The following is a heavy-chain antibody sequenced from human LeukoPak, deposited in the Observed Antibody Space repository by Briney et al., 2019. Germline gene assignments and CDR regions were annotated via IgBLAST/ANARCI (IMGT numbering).Heavy chain of an antibody. CDR2: ISYDGSNK. J-gene: IGHJ4*02. CDR3: ARAFFYDSSGASFDY. V-gene: IGHV3-30*04. D-gene: IGHD3-22*01. CDR1: GFTFSSYA. Sequence: GGSLRLSCAASGFTFSSYAMHWVRQAPGKGLEWVAVISYDGSNKYYADSVKGRFTISRDNAKNSLYLQMNSLRAEDTAVYYCARAFFYDSSGASFDYWGQGTLVTVSS.